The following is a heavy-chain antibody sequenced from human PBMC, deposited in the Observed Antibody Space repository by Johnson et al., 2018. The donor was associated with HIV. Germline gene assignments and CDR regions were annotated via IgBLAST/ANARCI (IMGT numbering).Heavy chain of an antibody. CDR3: ATPQRLSPYDAFDI. V-gene: IGHV3-30*02. CDR2: IRYDGSNK. CDR1: GFTFSNYG. Sequence: QVHLVESGGGVVQPGRSLRLSCAASGFTFSNYGMHWVRQAPGKGLEWVAFIRYDGSNKYYADSVKGRFTISRDNSKNTLYLQMNSLRAEDTAVYYCATPQRLSPYDAFDIWGQGTMVTVSS. D-gene: IGHD3-16*02. J-gene: IGHJ3*02.